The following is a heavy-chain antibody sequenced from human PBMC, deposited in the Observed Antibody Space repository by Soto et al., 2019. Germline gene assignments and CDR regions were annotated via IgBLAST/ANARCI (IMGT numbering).Heavy chain of an antibody. Sequence: QVQLVQSGAEVKKPGSSVKVSCKASGGTFSSYTISWVRQAPGQGLEWMGRIIPILGIANYAQKFQGRVMIPADKSTSTACMELSSLRSEDTAVYYCAREGLPSSVDYWGQGTLVTVSS. CDR2: IIPILGIA. D-gene: IGHD6-6*01. CDR1: GGTFSSYT. V-gene: IGHV1-69*08. CDR3: AREGLPSSVDY. J-gene: IGHJ4*02.